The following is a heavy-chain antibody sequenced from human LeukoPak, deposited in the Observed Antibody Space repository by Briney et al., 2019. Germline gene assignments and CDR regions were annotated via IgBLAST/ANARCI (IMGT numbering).Heavy chain of an antibody. Sequence: ASVTVSCKTSGYALTAGYSVHWVRQAPGQGLEWMGWIDPISGATNYAQGFQGRVTMTRDTSIRTVYMEVSGLTSDDTAVFYCARVREPSLTSFDFWGQGTLVTVSS. CDR2: IDPISGAT. V-gene: IGHV1-2*02. CDR1: GYALTAGYS. CDR3: ARVREPSLTSFDF. J-gene: IGHJ4*02. D-gene: IGHD1-26*01.